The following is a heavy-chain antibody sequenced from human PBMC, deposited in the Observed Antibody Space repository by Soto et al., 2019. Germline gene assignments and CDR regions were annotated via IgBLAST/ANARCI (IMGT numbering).Heavy chain of an antibody. CDR2: IYSGGST. CDR1: GFTFSSDG. CDR3: ARGSYYYGMDV. V-gene: IGHV3-53*01. D-gene: IGHD6-6*01. J-gene: IGHJ6*02. Sequence: GGSLRLSCAASGFTFSSDGMHWVRQAPGKGLEWVSVIYSGGSTYYADSVKGRFTISRDNSKNTLYLQMNSLRAEDTAVYYCARGSYYYGMDVWGQGISVTVSS.